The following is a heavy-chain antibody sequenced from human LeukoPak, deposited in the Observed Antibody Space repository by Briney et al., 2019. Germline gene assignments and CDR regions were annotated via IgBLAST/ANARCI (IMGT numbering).Heavy chain of an antibody. D-gene: IGHD6-13*01. CDR2: IYYSGST. CDR3: ARVPQRRLLYSSSWYYFDY. CDR1: GGSISSGGYY. V-gene: IGHV4-31*03. Sequence: SETLSLTCIVSGGSISSGGYYWSWLRQHPGKGLEWIGYIYYSGSTYYNPSLKSRVTIPVDTSKNQFSLKLSSVTAADTAVYYCARVPQRRLLYSSSWYYFDYWGQGTLVTVSS. J-gene: IGHJ4*02.